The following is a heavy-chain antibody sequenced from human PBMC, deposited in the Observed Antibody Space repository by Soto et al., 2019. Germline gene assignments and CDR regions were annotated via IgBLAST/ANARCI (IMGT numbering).Heavy chain of an antibody. CDR1: GYTFKSYG. J-gene: IGHJ6*02. CDR3: AREXNXXXPKYYYGMDV. CDR2: ISAYNGNT. V-gene: IGHV1-18*01. Sequence: QVXLVQSGAEVXXXGXSVKVSCKASGYTFKSYGISWVRQAPGQGLEWMGWISAYNGNTNYAEKFXXXVXXTXXTXXXXXXXXXXXXXXXXXAXXXXAREXNXXXPKYYYGMDVWG.